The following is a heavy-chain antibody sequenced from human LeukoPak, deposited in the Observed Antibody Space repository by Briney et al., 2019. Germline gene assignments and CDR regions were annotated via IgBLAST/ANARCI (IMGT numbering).Heavy chain of an antibody. D-gene: IGHD3-3*01. V-gene: IGHV3-21*01. CDR1: GFTFRSYA. Sequence: GGSLRLSCAASGFTFRSYAMRWVRQAPGKGLEWVSSISSSSSYIYYADSVKGRFTISRDNAKNSLYLQMNSLRAEDTAVYYCARGVRDFDYWGQGTLVTVSS. CDR3: ARGVRDFDY. J-gene: IGHJ4*02. CDR2: ISSSSSYI.